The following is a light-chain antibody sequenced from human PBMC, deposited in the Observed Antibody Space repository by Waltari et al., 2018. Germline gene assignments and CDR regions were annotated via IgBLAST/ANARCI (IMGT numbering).Light chain of an antibody. CDR2: GKN. CDR3: NSRDSSGNHVV. CDR1: SLRSYY. V-gene: IGLV3-19*01. J-gene: IGLJ2*01. Sequence: SSELTQDPAVSVALGQTVRITYQGDSLRSYYASWYQQKPGQAPVLVIYGKNNRPSGIPGRFSGSSSGNTASLTITGAQAEDEADYYCNSRDSSGNHVVFGGGTKLTVL.